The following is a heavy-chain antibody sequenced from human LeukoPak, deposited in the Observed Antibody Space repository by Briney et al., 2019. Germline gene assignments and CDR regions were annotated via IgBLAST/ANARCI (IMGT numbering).Heavy chain of an antibody. Sequence: ASVKVSCKASGYTFTGYYMHWVRQAPGQGLDWMGWINLNSGVTNYAQKFQGRVTITRDTSISTAYMELSRLRSDDAAVYYCARAPPYFDYWGQGTLVTVSS. J-gene: IGHJ4*02. CDR1: GYTFTGYY. V-gene: IGHV1-2*02. CDR3: ARAPPYFDY. CDR2: INLNSGVT.